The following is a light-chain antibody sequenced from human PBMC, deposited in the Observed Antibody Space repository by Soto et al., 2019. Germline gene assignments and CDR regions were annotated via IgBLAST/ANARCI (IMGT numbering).Light chain of an antibody. CDR3: CSYAGSYTCVV. J-gene: IGLJ2*01. V-gene: IGLV2-11*01. Sequence: QSALTQPRSVSGSPGQSVTISCTGTSSDVGGYNYVSWYQQHPGKAPKLMIYDVSQRPSGVPDRFSGSKSGNTASLTISGLQAEDEADYYCCSYAGSYTCVVFGGGTKLTVL. CDR2: DVS. CDR1: SSDVGGYNY.